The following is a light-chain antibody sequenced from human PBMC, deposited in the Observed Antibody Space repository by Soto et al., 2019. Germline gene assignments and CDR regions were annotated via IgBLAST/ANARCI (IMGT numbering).Light chain of an antibody. CDR2: AAS. Sequence: DIQMTQSPSTLSGSVGDIVTITCRASQTISRWLAWYQQKPGRAPKLLIYAASTLESGVPARFSGSGSEKEFTLTISRLQPDDFATYFCHSRAFGQGTRLEIK. V-gene: IGKV1-5*01. CDR1: QTISRW. J-gene: IGKJ5*01. CDR3: HSRA.